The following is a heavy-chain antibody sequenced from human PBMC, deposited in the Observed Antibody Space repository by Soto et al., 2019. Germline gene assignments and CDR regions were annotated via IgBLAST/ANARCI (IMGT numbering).Heavy chain of an antibody. D-gene: IGHD3-10*01. CDR1: GGSISSYY. CDR2: ISGSGGST. CDR3: AKDSYGSGSYYNDN. Sequence: ETLCLTCTVSGGSISSYYWSWIRQPPGKGLEWVSAISGSGGSTYYADSVKGRFTISRDNSKNTLYLQMNSLRDEDTAVYYCAKDSYGSGSYYNDNWGQGTLVTVSS. V-gene: IGHV3-23*01. J-gene: IGHJ4*02.